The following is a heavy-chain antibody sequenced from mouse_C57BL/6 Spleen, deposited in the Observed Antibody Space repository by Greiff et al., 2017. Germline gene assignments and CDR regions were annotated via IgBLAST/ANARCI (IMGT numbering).Heavy chain of an antibody. CDR2: ISSGGSYT. J-gene: IGHJ4*01. CDR1: GFTFSSYG. V-gene: IGHV5-6*01. CDR3: ARHYGSSPYAMDY. Sequence: EVKLVESGGDLVKPGGSLKLSCAASGFTFSSYGMSWVRQTPDKRLEWVATISSGGSYTYYPDSVKGRFTISRDNAKNTLYLQMSSLKSEDTAMYYCARHYGSSPYAMDYWGQGTSVTVSS. D-gene: IGHD1-1*01.